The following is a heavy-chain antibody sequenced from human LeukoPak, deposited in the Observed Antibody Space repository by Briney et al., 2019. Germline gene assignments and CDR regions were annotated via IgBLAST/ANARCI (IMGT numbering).Heavy chain of an antibody. Sequence: KASETLSLTCAVYGGSFSGYYWSWIRQPPGKGLEWIGEINHSGSTNYNPSLKSRVTISVDTSKNQFSLKLSSVTAADTAVYYCATWGNVPMVRGVFDPYYYYGMDVWGQGTTVTVSS. D-gene: IGHD3-10*01. CDR2: INHSGST. CDR1: GGSFSGYY. J-gene: IGHJ6*02. V-gene: IGHV4-34*01. CDR3: ATWGNVPMVRGVFDPYYYYGMDV.